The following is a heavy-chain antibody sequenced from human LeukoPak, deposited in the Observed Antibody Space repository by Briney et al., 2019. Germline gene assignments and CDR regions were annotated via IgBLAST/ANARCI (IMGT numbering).Heavy chain of an antibody. Sequence: SETLSLTCAVYGGSFSGYYWSWIRQPPGKGLEWIGEINHSGSTNYNPSLKSRVTISVDTSKNQFSLKLTSVTAPDTAVYYCARGRSYYDFWSGYYSPRDVDTATYYWGQGTLVTVSS. D-gene: IGHD3-3*01. CDR2: INHSGST. CDR1: GGSFSGYY. J-gene: IGHJ4*02. V-gene: IGHV4-34*01. CDR3: ARGRSYYDFWSGYYSPRDVDTATYY.